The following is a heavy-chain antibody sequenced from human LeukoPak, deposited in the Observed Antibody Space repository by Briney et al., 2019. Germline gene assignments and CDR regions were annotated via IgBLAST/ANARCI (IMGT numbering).Heavy chain of an antibody. V-gene: IGHV4-59*01. D-gene: IGHD3-22*01. J-gene: IGHJ4*02. CDR3: AREGGGIYDSSGYYQGTFDY. CDR2: VYYRGST. Sequence: SYTLSLTCTVSGCSLNYYYWSWIRQPPGKGLEWIGYVYYRGSTNYDASLKSRVTISVDTSKNQFSLKLSSVTAADTAVYYCAREGGGIYDSSGYYQGTFDYWGQGTLVTVSS. CDR1: GCSLNYYY.